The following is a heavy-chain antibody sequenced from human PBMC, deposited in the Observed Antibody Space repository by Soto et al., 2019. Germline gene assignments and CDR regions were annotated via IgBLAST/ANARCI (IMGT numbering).Heavy chain of an antibody. D-gene: IGHD2-15*01. CDR2: MNPNSGNT. V-gene: IGHV1-8*01. Sequence: ASVKVSCKASGYSFTSYDINWVRQATGQGLEWMGWMNPNSGNTGYAQKFQGRVTMTRNTSISTAYMELTSLRSDDTAVYYCARGRRSGGSCYLYWGQGXLVTVSS. CDR1: GYSFTSYD. J-gene: IGHJ4*02. CDR3: ARGRRSGGSCYLY.